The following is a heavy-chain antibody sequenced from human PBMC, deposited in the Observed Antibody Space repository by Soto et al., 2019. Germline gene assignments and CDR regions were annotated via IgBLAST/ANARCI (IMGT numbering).Heavy chain of an antibody. Sequence: SETLSLTCTVSGFSISSGDYYWSWIRQPPGKGLEWIGYIYYSGSTNYNPSLKSRVTISVDTSKNQFSLKLSSVTAADTAVYYCAREDDYSFDYWGQGTLVTVSS. V-gene: IGHV4-61*08. CDR1: GFSISSGDYY. CDR3: AREDDYSFDY. J-gene: IGHJ4*02. D-gene: IGHD2-21*02. CDR2: IYYSGST.